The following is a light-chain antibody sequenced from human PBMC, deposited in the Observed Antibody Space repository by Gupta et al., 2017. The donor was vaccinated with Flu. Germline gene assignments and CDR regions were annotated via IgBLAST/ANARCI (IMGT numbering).Light chain of an antibody. Sequence: SLGERATINCKSSQSILYSSNNKNYLAWYQQKPGQPLKLLFYWASTRESGVPDRFTGSGSGTDFTLTITRLQAEDVAVYSCQQFYSTPLTFGGGTKVEIK. CDR2: WAS. CDR3: QQFYSTPLT. CDR1: QSILYSSNNKNY. V-gene: IGKV4-1*01. J-gene: IGKJ4*01.